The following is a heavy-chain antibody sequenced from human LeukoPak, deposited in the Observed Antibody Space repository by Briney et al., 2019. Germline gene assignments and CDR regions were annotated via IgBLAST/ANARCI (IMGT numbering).Heavy chain of an antibody. D-gene: IGHD5-12*01. J-gene: IGHJ4*02. CDR2: MSFTSSPI. Sequence: GGSLRLSCAASGLTFNSYNMNWVRQAPGKGLEWVSYMSFTSSPIYYADSVKGRFTISRDNSKNTLYLQMNSLRAEDTAVYYCAKDQGRRGYSRRGGFDYWGQGTLVTVSS. CDR3: AKDQGRRGYSRRGGFDY. CDR1: GLTFNSYN. V-gene: IGHV3-48*01.